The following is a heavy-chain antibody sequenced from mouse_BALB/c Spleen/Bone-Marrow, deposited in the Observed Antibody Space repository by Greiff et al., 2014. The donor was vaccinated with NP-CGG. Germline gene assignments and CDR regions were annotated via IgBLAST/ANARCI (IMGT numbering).Heavy chain of an antibody. D-gene: IGHD1-1*01. Sequence: LVESGAELVKPGASVKLSCKVSGYTFSNYYMYWVKQRPGQGLEWIGESNPSNGGSNFNEKFKSKATLTVDKSSSTAYMQLSSLTSEDSAVYYCTRSNYGYWYFDVWGAGTTVTVSS. CDR1: GYTFSNYY. CDR2: SNPSNGGS. V-gene: IGHV1S81*02. J-gene: IGHJ1*01. CDR3: TRSNYGYWYFDV.